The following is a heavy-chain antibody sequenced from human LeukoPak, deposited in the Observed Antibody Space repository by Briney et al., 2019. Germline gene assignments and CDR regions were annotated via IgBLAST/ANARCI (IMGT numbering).Heavy chain of an antibody. CDR2: IIPIFGIP. Sequence: ASVKVSCKASGGTFRTFAISWVRQAPGQGLEWMGGIIPIFGIPDSAQKFQGRLTITADESTTTAYMELSSLRSDDTAIYYCGLSGNYYFYYMDVWGKGTTVTISS. CDR1: GGTFRTFA. CDR3: GLSGNYYFYYMDV. V-gene: IGHV1-69*13. J-gene: IGHJ6*03. D-gene: IGHD6-25*01.